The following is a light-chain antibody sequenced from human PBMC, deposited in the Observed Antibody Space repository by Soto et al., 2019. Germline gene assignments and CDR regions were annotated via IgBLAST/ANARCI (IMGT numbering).Light chain of an antibody. CDR3: SSYTSSSTYV. CDR1: CSDVGYYNY. CDR2: DVR. J-gene: IGLJ1*01. V-gene: IGLV2-14*03. Sequence: QSALTQPASVSGSPGQSITISCTGTCSDVGYYNYVSWYQQHPGKAPKLMIYDVRNRPSGVSNRFSGSKSGNTASLTISGLQAEDEADYYCSSYTSSSTYVFGTGTKLTVL.